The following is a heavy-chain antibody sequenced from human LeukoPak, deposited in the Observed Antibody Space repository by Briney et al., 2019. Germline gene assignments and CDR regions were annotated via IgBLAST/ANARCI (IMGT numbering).Heavy chain of an antibody. Sequence: ASVTVSCTGSGYTFTIYDINWVRQATGPGLEWVGWLNPNSGNTGYAQKFQGRVTMTRNNSISTAYMELSSLRSEDTAVYYCATTPVYSSGWGGYWGQGTLVTVSS. CDR2: LNPNSGNT. CDR3: ATTPVYSSGWGGY. D-gene: IGHD6-19*01. CDR1: GYTFTIYD. V-gene: IGHV1-8*01. J-gene: IGHJ4*02.